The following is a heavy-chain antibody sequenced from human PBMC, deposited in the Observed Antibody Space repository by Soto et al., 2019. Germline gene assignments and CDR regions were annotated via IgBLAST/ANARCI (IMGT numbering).Heavy chain of an antibody. CDR2: IYYSGST. CDR3: ARREYCSGGSCYLSFDS. CDR1: GGSISSGDYY. J-gene: IGHJ4*02. Sequence: QVQLQESGPGLVKPSQTLSLTCTVSGGSISSGDYYWSWIRQPPGKGLEWIGYIYYSGSTYYNPALKGRVTIARDTSTNQFSLKLTSVTAADTAVYYCARREYCSGGSCYLSFDSWGQGIVVTVSS. D-gene: IGHD2-15*01. V-gene: IGHV4-30-4*01.